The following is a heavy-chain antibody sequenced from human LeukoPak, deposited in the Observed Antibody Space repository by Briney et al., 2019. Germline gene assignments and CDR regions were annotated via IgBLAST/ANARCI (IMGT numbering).Heavy chain of an antibody. CDR2: IYSGGST. D-gene: IGHD6-13*01. Sequence: GGSLRLSCAASGFTVSSNYMSWVRQAPGKGLEWVSVIYSGGSTYYADSVKGRFTISRDNSKNTLDLQMNSLKTEDTAVYYCTTGRCSSSCRYYFDYWGQGTLVTVSS. CDR3: TTGRCSSSCRYYFDY. V-gene: IGHV3-53*01. CDR1: GFTVSSNY. J-gene: IGHJ4*02.